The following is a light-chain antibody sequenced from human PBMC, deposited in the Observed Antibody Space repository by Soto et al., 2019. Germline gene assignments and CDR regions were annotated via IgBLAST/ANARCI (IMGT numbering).Light chain of an antibody. J-gene: IGKJ5*01. CDR1: ESVASN. CDR2: GAS. V-gene: IGKV3-15*01. CDR3: QQYNNWPLT. Sequence: EIVLTQSPGTLSLSPGQIATLSCKASESVASNYLAWYQQKPGQAPKLLIYGASSRATGIPVRFSGSGSGTEFTLTISSLQSEDFAVYYCQQYNNWPLTFGQGTRLEI.